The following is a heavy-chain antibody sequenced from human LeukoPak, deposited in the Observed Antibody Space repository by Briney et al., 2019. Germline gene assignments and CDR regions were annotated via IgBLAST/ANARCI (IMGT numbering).Heavy chain of an antibody. CDR1: GYTFTSYG. CDR3: ARATNRDSGSYYFIY. Sequence: ASVKVPCKASGYTFTSYGISWVRQPPGQGLEWMAWISTYNGNTNYAQNLQGRVTMTTDTSTSTAYMELRSLRSDDTAVYYCARATNRDSGSYYFIYWGQGTLVTVSS. CDR2: ISTYNGNT. J-gene: IGHJ4*02. V-gene: IGHV1-18*01. D-gene: IGHD1-26*01.